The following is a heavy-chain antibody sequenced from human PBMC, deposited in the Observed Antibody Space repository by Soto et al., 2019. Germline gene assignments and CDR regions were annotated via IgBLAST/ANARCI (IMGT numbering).Heavy chain of an antibody. V-gene: IGHV5-10-1*01. CDR1: GYSFTSWW. CDR3: ARDDPDITGASGAFDI. Sequence: GESLKISCKGSGYSFTSWWISWVRQMPGKGLEWMGRIDPSDSYTNYSPSLQGHVTISADKSISTAYLQWSSLTASDTAMYYCARDDPDITGASGAFDIWGQGTMVTVSS. D-gene: IGHD1-20*01. CDR2: IDPSDSYT. J-gene: IGHJ3*02.